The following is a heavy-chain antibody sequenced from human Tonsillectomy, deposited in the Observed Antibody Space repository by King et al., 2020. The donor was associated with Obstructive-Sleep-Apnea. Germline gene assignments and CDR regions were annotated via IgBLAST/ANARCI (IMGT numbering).Heavy chain of an antibody. CDR1: GGSISSYY. CDR3: ARHTGYYDSSGYAFDI. V-gene: IGHV4-59*01. Sequence: VQLQESGPGLVKPSETLSLTCTVSGGSISSYYWSWIRQPPGKGLEWIGYSYYSGSTNYNPSLKSRVTISVETSKNQFSLKLSSVTAADTAVYYCARHTGYYDSSGYAFDIWGQGTMVTVSS. D-gene: IGHD3-22*01. CDR2: SYYSGST. J-gene: IGHJ3*02.